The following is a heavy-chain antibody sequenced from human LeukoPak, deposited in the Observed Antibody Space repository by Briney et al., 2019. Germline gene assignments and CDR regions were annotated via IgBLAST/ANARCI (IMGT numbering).Heavy chain of an antibody. CDR3: ARDDGDYGKNYYYYYGMDV. D-gene: IGHD4-17*01. J-gene: IGHJ6*02. Sequence: ASVKVSCKASGYTFTGYYMHWVRQAPGQGLEWMGWINPNSGGTNYAQKFQGRVTMTRDTSSSTAYMELSRLRSDDTAVYYCARDDGDYGKNYYYYYGMDVWGQGTTVTVSS. CDR2: INPNSGGT. V-gene: IGHV1-2*02. CDR1: GYTFTGYY.